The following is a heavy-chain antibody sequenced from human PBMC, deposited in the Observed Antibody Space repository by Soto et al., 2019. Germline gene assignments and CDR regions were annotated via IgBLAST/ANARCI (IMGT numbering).Heavy chain of an antibody. CDR2: IYPGDSDT. J-gene: IGHJ6*02. CDR1: GYSFTTDW. D-gene: IGHD3-3*01. CDR3: ARLRYYVFWSGYPAGPYYYYSGMDV. Sequence: PGESLKISCKASGYSFTTDWIGWVRQMPGKGLEWMGIIYPGDSDTRYSPSFQGQVTISADKSISTAYLQWSSLKASDTAMYYCARLRYYVFWSGYPAGPYYYYSGMDVGGQGPKVPAPS. V-gene: IGHV5-51*01.